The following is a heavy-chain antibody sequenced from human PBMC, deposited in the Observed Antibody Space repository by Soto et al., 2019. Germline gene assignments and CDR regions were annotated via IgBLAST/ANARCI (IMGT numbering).Heavy chain of an antibody. CDR3: ARDHGYSSGWPYNYGMDV. V-gene: IGHV1-2*04. CDR2: INPNSGGT. CDR1: GYTFTGYY. D-gene: IGHD6-19*01. J-gene: IGHJ6*02. Sequence: VKVSCKASGYTFTGYYMHWVRQAPGQGLEWMGWINPNSGGTNYAQKFQGWVTMTRDTSISTAYMELSRLRSDDTAVYYCARDHGYSSGWPYNYGMDVWGQGTTVTVSS.